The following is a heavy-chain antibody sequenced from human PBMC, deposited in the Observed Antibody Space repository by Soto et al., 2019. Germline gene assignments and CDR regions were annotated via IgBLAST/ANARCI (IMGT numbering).Heavy chain of an antibody. V-gene: IGHV4-59*08. Sequence: PSETLSVTCTVCGGSISSNYWTWIRQPPGKGLEWIGYVYNSGSTNYNPSFKSRVTISIDTSKNQFSLKLSSVTATDTAVYYCARQRTTVVTQAYFDHWGQGALVT. J-gene: IGHJ4*02. CDR1: GGSISSNY. CDR3: ARQRTTVVTQAYFDH. CDR2: VYNSGST. D-gene: IGHD2-21*02.